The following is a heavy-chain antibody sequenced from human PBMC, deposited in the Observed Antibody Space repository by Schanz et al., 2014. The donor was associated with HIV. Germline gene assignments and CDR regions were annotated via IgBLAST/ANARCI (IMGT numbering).Heavy chain of an antibody. V-gene: IGHV1-69*06. D-gene: IGHD3-3*01. Sequence: QVQLVQSGAEVKKPGSSVKVSCKASGGTFSNYAMTWVRQAPGQGLEWMGWINPNSGSTIYAQKFQGRVAMTRDTSTSTVYMEMTSLRSEDTAVYYCARDLGGDFWSAQGGFDPWGQGTLVTVSS. J-gene: IGHJ5*02. CDR2: INPNSGST. CDR3: ARDLGGDFWSAQGGFDP. CDR1: GGTFSNYA.